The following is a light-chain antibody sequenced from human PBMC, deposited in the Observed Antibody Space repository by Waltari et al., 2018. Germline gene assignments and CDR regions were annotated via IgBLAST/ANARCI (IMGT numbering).Light chain of an antibody. J-gene: IGKJ1*01. CDR3: QKYNSAPWT. V-gene: IGKV1-27*01. CDR2: GAS. CDR1: QAITNY. Sequence: DIQMTQSPSSLSASVGDRVTITCRASQAITNYVAWYQQRPGKAPKLLIYGASTLESGVSYRFSGSGFGRDFTLTISSLQPEDVAVYYCQKYNSAPWTFGQGTRVEV.